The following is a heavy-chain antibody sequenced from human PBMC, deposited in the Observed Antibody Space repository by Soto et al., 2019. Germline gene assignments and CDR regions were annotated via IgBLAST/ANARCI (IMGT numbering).Heavy chain of an antibody. D-gene: IGHD6-19*01. CDR2: ISYDGSNK. CDR1: GFTFSSYG. V-gene: IGHV3-30*18. J-gene: IGHJ5*02. CDR3: AKDGSGSGWYWFDP. Sequence: GGSLRLSCAASGFTFSSYGMHWVRQAPGKGLEWVAVISYDGSNKYYADSVKGRFTISRDNSKNTLYLQMNSLRAEDTAGYYCAKDGSGSGWYWFDPWGQGTLVTVSS.